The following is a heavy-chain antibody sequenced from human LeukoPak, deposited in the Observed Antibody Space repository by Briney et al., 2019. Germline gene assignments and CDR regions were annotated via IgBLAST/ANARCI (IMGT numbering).Heavy chain of an antibody. D-gene: IGHD1-26*01. CDR2: IYYSGST. CDR3: AREGRYPDY. Sequence: PSETLSLTCTVAGGSISSYYWSWIRQPPGKGLEWIGYIYYSGSTNYNPSLKSRVTISVDTSKNQFSLKLSSVTAADTAVYYCAREGRYPDYWGQGTPVTVSS. V-gene: IGHV4-59*12. J-gene: IGHJ4*02. CDR1: GGSISSYY.